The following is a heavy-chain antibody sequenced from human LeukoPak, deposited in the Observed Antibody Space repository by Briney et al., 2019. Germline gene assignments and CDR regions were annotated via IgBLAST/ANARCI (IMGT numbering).Heavy chain of an antibody. CDR3: AREYSSSSTWFDP. D-gene: IGHD6-6*01. J-gene: IGHJ5*02. Sequence: SETLSLTCTVSGGSISNDYWSWIRQPPGKGLEWIAYINNNWDTNYSPSLKSRATISIDTSKNQFSLKLSSVTAADTAVYYCAREYSSSSTWFDPWGQGTLVTVSS. CDR1: GGSISNDY. CDR2: INNNWDT. V-gene: IGHV4-59*12.